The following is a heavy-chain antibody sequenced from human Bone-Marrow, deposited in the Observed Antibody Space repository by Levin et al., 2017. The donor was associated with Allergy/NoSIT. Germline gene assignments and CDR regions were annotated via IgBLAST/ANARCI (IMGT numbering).Heavy chain of an antibody. V-gene: IGHV3-74*01. J-gene: IGHJ4*02. CDR2: IDIDESRI. CDR1: GFTLSDYW. Sequence: GESLKISCVASGFTLSDYWMHWVRQVPGKGLVWVSRIDIDESRIKYVDSVKGRFTISRDNAKNTVHLQMNGLTADDSGVYFCTRTAFDLWGQGTRVTVSS. CDR3: TRTAFDL. D-gene: IGHD2-21*02.